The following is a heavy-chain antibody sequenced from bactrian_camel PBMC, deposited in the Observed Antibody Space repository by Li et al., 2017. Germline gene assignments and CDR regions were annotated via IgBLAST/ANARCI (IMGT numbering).Heavy chain of an antibody. CDR2: IDTDGTT. Sequence: VESGGGSVQAGGSLSLSCITSTPPDTSVCMGWFRQSPGGNGREWVATIDTDGTTTYADSVKGRFTISKDNAKNILYLQMNSLKSEDTALYYCATDPIGVLVVAGTCFGYWGQGTQVTVS. V-gene: IGHV3S1*01. CDR1: TPPDTSVC. CDR3: ATDPIGVLVVAGTCFGY. J-gene: IGHJ6*01. D-gene: IGHD6*01.